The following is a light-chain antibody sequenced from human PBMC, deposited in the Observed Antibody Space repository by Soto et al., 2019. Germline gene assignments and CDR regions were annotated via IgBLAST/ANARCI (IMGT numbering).Light chain of an antibody. CDR2: LGS. V-gene: IGKV2-28*01. CDR3: MQALQTPPWT. Sequence: DIVMTQSPLSLPVTPGEPASISCRSSQSLLHSNGYNYLDWYLQKPGQSPQLLIYLGSNRASGVPDRFNGSGSGTDCTLQISRVEAEDVGVYYCMQALQTPPWTFGQGTKVEI. J-gene: IGKJ1*01. CDR1: QSLLHSNGYNY.